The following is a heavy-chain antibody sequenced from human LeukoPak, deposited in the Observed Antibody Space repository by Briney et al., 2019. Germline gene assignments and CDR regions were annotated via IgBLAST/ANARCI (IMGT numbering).Heavy chain of an antibody. J-gene: IGHJ4*02. CDR1: GFTFSSYA. V-gene: IGHV3-23*01. D-gene: IGHD5-12*01. CDR3: AKAAGRYSGYDLFDY. Sequence: GGSLRLSCAASGFTFSSYAMSWVRQAPGKGLEWVSAISGSGGSTYYADSVKGRFTISRDNSKNSLYLQMNSLRAEDTAVYYCAKAAGRYSGYDLFDYWGQGTLVTVSS. CDR2: ISGSGGST.